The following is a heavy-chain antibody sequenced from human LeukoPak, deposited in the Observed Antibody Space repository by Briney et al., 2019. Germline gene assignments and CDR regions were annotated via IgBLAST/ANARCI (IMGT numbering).Heavy chain of an antibody. J-gene: IGHJ4*02. Sequence: PGSSLRLSCAASGFPFSGSGMHWVRQAPGKGLEWVAVIWYDGSHQYYADSVKGRFTISRDNSKNTLDLQMNSLRVEDTAVYFCAKDKDTPATAQPQPGYFESWGQGTLVTVSS. V-gene: IGHV3-33*06. D-gene: IGHD2-15*01. CDR2: IWYDGSHQ. CDR1: GFPFSGSG. CDR3: AKDKDTPATAQPQPGYFES.